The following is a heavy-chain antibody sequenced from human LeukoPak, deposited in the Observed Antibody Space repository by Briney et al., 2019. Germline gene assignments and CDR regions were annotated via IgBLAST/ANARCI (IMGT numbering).Heavy chain of an antibody. CDR3: ARDWEFCGGFSCYPYWYDS. D-gene: IGHD2-21*01. CDR2: MAQSGNT. Sequence: SETLSLTCTVSGVFISPHRLSWIRQPAGKGLEFVGRMAQSGNTDYNPSLRSRLTMSLDTSKKQFSLKLSSVTAADTAVYYCARDWEFCGGFSCYPYWYDSWGQGILVTVSS. CDR1: GVFISPHR. J-gene: IGHJ5*01. V-gene: IGHV4-4*07.